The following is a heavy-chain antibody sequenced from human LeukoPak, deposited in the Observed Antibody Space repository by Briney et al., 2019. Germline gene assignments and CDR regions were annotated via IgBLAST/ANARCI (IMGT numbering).Heavy chain of an antibody. CDR2: INHSGST. Sequence: PSETLSLTCAVYGGSFSGYYWSWIRQPPGKGLEWIGEINHSGSTNYNPSLKSRVTISVDTSKNQFSLKLSPVTAADTAVYYCARGLNLRYFDSSYAFDIWGQGTMVTVSS. D-gene: IGHD3-9*01. V-gene: IGHV4-34*01. J-gene: IGHJ3*02. CDR3: ARGLNLRYFDSSYAFDI. CDR1: GGSFSGYY.